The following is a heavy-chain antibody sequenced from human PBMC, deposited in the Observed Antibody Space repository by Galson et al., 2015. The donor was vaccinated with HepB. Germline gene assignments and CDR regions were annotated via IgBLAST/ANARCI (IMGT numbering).Heavy chain of an antibody. V-gene: IGHV3-33*01. CDR2: IWYDGSNK. CDR1: GFTFSSYG. Sequence: SLRLSCAASGFTFSSYGMHWVRQAPGKGLEWVAVIWYDGSNKYYADSVKGRFTISRDNSKNTLYLQMNSLRAEDTAVYYCARAQYYDFWSGYSDLYYYYGMDVWGQGTTVTVSS. D-gene: IGHD3-3*01. CDR3: ARAQYYDFWSGYSDLYYYYGMDV. J-gene: IGHJ6*02.